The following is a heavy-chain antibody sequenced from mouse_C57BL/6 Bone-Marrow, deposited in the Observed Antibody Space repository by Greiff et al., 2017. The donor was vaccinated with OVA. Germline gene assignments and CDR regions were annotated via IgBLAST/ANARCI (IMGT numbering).Heavy chain of an antibody. J-gene: IGHJ1*03. CDR2: INYDGSST. CDR1: GFTFSDYY. CDR3: ARGVLLRSRWYFDV. V-gene: IGHV5-16*01. D-gene: IGHD1-1*01. Sequence: EVMLVASEGGLVQPGSSMKLSCTASGFTFSDYYMAWVRHVPEKVLEWVANINYDGSSTYYLDSLKSRFIISRDNAKNILYLQMSSLKSEDTATYYCARGVLLRSRWYFDVWGTGTTVTVSS.